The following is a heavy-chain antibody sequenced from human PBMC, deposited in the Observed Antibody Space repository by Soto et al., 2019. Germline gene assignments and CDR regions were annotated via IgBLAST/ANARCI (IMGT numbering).Heavy chain of an antibody. D-gene: IGHD6-19*01. Sequence: ASVKVSCKASGYTFTGYYMHWVRQAPGQGLEWMGWINPNSGGTNYAQKFQGRVTMTRDTSISTAYMELSRLGSDDTAVYYCARVSEWLVRNYYYGMDVWGQGTTVTVSS. V-gene: IGHV1-2*02. J-gene: IGHJ6*02. CDR3: ARVSEWLVRNYYYGMDV. CDR2: INPNSGGT. CDR1: GYTFTGYY.